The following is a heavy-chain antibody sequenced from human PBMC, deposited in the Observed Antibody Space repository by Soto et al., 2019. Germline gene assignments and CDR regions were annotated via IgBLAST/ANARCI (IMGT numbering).Heavy chain of an antibody. D-gene: IGHD2-2*01. CDR2: IYYSGST. Sequence: QVQLQESGPGLVKPSETLSLTCTVSGGSISSYYWSWIRQPPGKGLEWIGYIYYSGSTNYNPSLTSRVTISVDTSKNQFSLKLSSVTAADTAVYYCARVVVVVPAANRPATYYFDYWGQGTLVTVSS. J-gene: IGHJ4*02. CDR1: GGSISSYY. V-gene: IGHV4-59*01. CDR3: ARVVVVVPAANRPATYYFDY.